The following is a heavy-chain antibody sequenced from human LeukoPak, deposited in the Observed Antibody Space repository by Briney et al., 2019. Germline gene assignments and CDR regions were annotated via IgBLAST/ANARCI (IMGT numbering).Heavy chain of an antibody. J-gene: IGHJ6*03. CDR3: AGCSTVTTYYYSYYMDI. CDR2: IKQDGSGT. CDR1: EFTLSNYW. V-gene: IGHV3-7*01. D-gene: IGHD4-17*01. Sequence: GGSLRLSCAASEFTLSNYWMSWVRLAPGKGMEWVANIKQDGSGTYYVDSVKGRFTISRDNAKNSLYLQMNSLRAEDTAVYYCAGCSTVTTYYYSYYMDIWGKGTTVTVSS.